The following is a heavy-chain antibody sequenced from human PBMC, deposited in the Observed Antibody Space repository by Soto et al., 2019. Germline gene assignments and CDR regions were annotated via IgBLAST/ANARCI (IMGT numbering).Heavy chain of an antibody. D-gene: IGHD2-8*01. Sequence: SETLSLTCTVSGDSVTNYFWSWSRQPPGKGLEWIGHMYHGGRTNYSPSLKSRVTISLDSSKNQFSLNLSSVTAADTAVYFCARDPGYCTNGVCPIFDFWGQGVLVTVSS. J-gene: IGHJ4*02. CDR1: GDSVTNYF. CDR2: MYHGGRT. V-gene: IGHV4-59*02. CDR3: ARDPGYCTNGVCPIFDF.